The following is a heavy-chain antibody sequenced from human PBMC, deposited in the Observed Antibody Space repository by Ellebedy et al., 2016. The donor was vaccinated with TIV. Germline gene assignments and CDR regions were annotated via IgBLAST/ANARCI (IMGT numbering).Heavy chain of an antibody. CDR3: ARGPLAVAGSPNLDY. CDR2: IYYSGST. CDR1: GGSISSYY. D-gene: IGHD6-19*01. Sequence: MPSETLSLTCTVSGGSISSYYWGWIRQPPGKGLEWIGYIYYSGSTNYNPSLKSRVTISVDTSKNQFSLKLSSVTAADTAVYYCARGPLAVAGSPNLDYWGQGTLVTVSS. V-gene: IGHV4-59*12. J-gene: IGHJ4*02.